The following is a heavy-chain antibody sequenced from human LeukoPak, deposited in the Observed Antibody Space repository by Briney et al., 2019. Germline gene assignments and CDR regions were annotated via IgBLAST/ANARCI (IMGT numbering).Heavy chain of an antibody. J-gene: IGHJ4*02. D-gene: IGHD6-19*01. Sequence: SETLSLTCTVSGGSISSYYWGWIRQPPGKGLEWIGSIYYSGSTYYNPSLKSRVTISVDTSKNQFSLKLSSVTAADTAVYYCATNSPIIAVAGLWGQGTLVTVSS. V-gene: IGHV4-39*01. CDR3: ATNSPIIAVAGL. CDR1: GGSISSYY. CDR2: IYYSGST.